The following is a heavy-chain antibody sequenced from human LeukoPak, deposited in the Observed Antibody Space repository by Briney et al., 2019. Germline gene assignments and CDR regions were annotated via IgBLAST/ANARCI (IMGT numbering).Heavy chain of an antibody. CDR2: IYYSGNT. J-gene: IGHJ6*03. V-gene: IGHV4-39*01. CDR3: ARQWLRFSYYYMDV. D-gene: IGHD5-12*01. CDR1: GFTFNNYE. Sequence: AGGSLRLSCAASGFTFNNYEMNWVRQSPGKGLEWIGSIYYSGNTHYNPSLKSRVTISVDTSKNQFSLKLSSVTAADTAVYYCARQWLRFSYYYMDVWGKGTTVTISS.